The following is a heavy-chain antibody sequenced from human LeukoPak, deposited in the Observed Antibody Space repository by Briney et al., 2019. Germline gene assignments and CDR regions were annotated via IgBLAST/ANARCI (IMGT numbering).Heavy chain of an antibody. J-gene: IGHJ4*02. CDR3: ARAEGYSGYDFDC. CDR2: IIPILGIA. Sequence: ASVKVSCKASGGTFSSYAISWVRQAPGQGLEWMGRIIPILGIANYAQKFQGRVTITADKSTSTAYMELSSLRSEDTAVYYCARAEGYSGYDFDCWGQGTLVTVSS. CDR1: GGTFSSYA. D-gene: IGHD5-12*01. V-gene: IGHV1-69*04.